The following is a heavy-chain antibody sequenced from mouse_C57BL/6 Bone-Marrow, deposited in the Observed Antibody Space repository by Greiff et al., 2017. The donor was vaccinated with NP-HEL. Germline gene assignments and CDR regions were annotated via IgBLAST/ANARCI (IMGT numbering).Heavy chain of an antibody. J-gene: IGHJ2*01. V-gene: IGHV1-58*01. CDR2: IYIGNGYT. Sequence: VQLKQSGAELVRPGSSVKMSCKTSGYTFTSYGINWVKQRPGQGLEWIGYIYIGNGYTEYNAKFKGKATLTSDTSSSTAYMQLSSLTSEDSAIYFCARKSPIYYYGSFDYWGQGTTLTVSS. D-gene: IGHD1-1*01. CDR1: GYTFTSYG. CDR3: ARKSPIYYYGSFDY.